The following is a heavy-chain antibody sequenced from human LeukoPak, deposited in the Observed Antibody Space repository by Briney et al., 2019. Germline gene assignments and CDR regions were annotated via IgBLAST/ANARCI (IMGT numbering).Heavy chain of an antibody. J-gene: IGHJ6*03. CDR1: GGSISSYY. V-gene: IGHV4-59*01. CDR2: IYYSGST. D-gene: IGHD6-6*01. CDR3: AGGRIAARPYYYYYMDV. Sequence: PSETLSLTCTVSGGSISSYYWSWIRQPPGKGLEWIGYIYYSGSTNYNPSLKSRVTISVDTSKNQFSLKLSSVTAADTAVYYCAGGRIAARPYYYYYMDVWGKGTTVTVSS.